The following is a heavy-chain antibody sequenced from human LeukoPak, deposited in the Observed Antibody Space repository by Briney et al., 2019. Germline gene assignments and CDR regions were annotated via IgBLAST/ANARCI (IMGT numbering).Heavy chain of an antibody. V-gene: IGHV3-7*01. Sequence: GGSLRLSCAASGFTFSSYWMSWVRQAPGKGLEWVANIKQDGSEKYYVDSVKGRFTISRDNAKNSLYLQMNSLRAEDTAVYYCARDSPYDSSGYYLPRGDYWGQGTLVTVSS. J-gene: IGHJ4*02. CDR1: GFTFSSYW. CDR3: ARDSPYDSSGYYLPRGDY. D-gene: IGHD3-22*01. CDR2: IKQDGSEK.